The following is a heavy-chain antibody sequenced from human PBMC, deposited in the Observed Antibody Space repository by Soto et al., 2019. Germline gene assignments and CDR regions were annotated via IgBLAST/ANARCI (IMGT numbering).Heavy chain of an antibody. D-gene: IGHD1-26*01. J-gene: IGHJ5*02. CDR1: GGSISSYY. V-gene: IGHV4-59*01. Sequence: QVQLQESGPGLVKPSETLSLTCTVSGGSISSYYWSWIRQPPGKGLEYIGYIYYSGSTNYNPSLKSRVTISVDTSKKQFSLKLSSVTAADTAVYYCARSLYSGSYTNCFDPWGQGTLVTVSS. CDR2: IYYSGST. CDR3: ARSLYSGSYTNCFDP.